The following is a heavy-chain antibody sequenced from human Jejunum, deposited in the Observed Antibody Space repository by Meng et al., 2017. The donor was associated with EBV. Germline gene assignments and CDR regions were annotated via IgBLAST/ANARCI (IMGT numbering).Heavy chain of an antibody. J-gene: IGHJ5*02. CDR2: INNDGSDT. Sequence: EEHLVGSGGGLVQAGGALRISCAACGFLFSNYWMHWVRKVPVKGLVWFSRINNDGSDTIYADSVKGRFTTSRDNAKNTLYLQMNSLRIEDTAVYFCARDKPHNWFDPWGQGTLVTVSS. CDR1: GFLFSNYW. CDR3: ARDKPHNWFDP. V-gene: IGHV3-74*01.